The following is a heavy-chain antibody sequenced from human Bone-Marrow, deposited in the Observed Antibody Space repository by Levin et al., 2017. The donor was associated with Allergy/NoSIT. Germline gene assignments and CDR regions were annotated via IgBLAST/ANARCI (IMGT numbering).Heavy chain of an antibody. V-gene: IGHV3-23*01. J-gene: IGHJ4*02. CDR3: ATARAAGWYHY. Sequence: GESLKISCAASGFTFSGYTMGWVRQAPGKGLEWVSDINQSGATTYYVDSVKGRFTISRDNSRNTLYLQMNSLRADDTAVYYCATARAAGWYHYWGQGTLVTVSS. CDR1: GFTFSGYT. CDR2: INQSGATT. D-gene: IGHD6-19*01.